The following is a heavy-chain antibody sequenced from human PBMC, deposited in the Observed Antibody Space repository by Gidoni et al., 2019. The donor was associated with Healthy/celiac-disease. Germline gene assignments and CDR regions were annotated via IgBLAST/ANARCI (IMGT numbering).Heavy chain of an antibody. D-gene: IGHD6-6*01. Sequence: QMQLVQSGPEVKKPGTSVTVSCKSSGFTFTSSAMQWVRQARGQRLEWIGWIVGGSGNTNDAQKFQERVTITRDMSTSTAYMELSSLRSEDTAVDYCAADGPAQLEGDYYYGMDVWGQGTTVTVSS. CDR3: AADGPAQLEGDYYYGMDV. CDR1: GFTFTSSA. J-gene: IGHJ6*02. V-gene: IGHV1-58*02. CDR2: IVGGSGNT.